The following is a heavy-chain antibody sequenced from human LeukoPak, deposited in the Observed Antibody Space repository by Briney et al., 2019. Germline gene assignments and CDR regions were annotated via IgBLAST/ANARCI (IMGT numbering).Heavy chain of an antibody. J-gene: IGHJ6*04. CDR3: ARAYCSSTSCHAPTDYYYGMDV. CDR1: GGTFSSYA. V-gene: IGHV1-69*13. CDR2: IIPIFGTA. D-gene: IGHD2-2*01. Sequence: ASVKVSCKASGGTFSSYAISWVRQAPGQGLEWMGGIIPIFGTANYAQKFQGRVTITADESTSTAYMELSSLRSEDTAVYYCARAYCSSTSCHAPTDYYYGMDVWGKGTTVTVSS.